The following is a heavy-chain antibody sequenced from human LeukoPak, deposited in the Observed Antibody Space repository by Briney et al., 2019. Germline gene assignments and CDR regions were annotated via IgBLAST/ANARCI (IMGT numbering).Heavy chain of an antibody. V-gene: IGHV3-23*01. CDR2: ISGSGGRT. CDR1: GFMFSSYA. J-gene: IGHJ4*02. CDR3: AKGREARYSGYDYSFDY. D-gene: IGHD5-12*01. Sequence: GGSLRLSCAASGFMFSSYAMSWVRQAPGKGLEWVSDISGSGGRTDYADSVKGRFTISRDNSKNTLYLQMNSLRAEDTAVYYCAKGREARYSGYDYSFDYWGQGTLVTVSS.